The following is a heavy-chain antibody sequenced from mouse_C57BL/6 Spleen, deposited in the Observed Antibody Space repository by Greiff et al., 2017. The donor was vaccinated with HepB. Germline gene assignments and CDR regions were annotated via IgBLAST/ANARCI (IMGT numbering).Heavy chain of an antibody. CDR2: IHPNSGST. J-gene: IGHJ4*01. CDR1: GYTFTSYW. Sequence: QVQLQQSGAELVKPGASVKLSCKASGYTFTSYWMHWVKQRPGQGLEWIGMIHPNSGSTNYNEKFKSKATLTVDKSSSTAYMQLSSLPSEDSAVYYCARRGATVVGDAMDYWGQGTSVTVSS. V-gene: IGHV1-64*01. D-gene: IGHD1-1*01. CDR3: ARRGATVVGDAMDY.